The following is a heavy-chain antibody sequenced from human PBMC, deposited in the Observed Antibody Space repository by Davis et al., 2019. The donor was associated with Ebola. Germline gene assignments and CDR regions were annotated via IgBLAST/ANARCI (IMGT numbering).Heavy chain of an antibody. CDR1: GYSFTSYW. V-gene: IGHV5-51*01. D-gene: IGHD3-22*01. J-gene: IGHJ6*02. CDR2: IYPGDSDT. Sequence: GESLKISCKGSGYSFTSYWIGWVRQMPGKGLEWMGIIYPGDSDTRYSPSFQGQVTISADKSISTAYLQWSSLKASDTAMYYCAREGGDSSGYYAPYYYYYGMDVWGQGTTVTVSS. CDR3: AREGGDSSGYYAPYYYYYGMDV.